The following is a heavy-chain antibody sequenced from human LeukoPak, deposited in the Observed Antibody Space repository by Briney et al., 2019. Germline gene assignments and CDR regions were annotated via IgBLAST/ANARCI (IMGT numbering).Heavy chain of an antibody. D-gene: IGHD6-19*01. J-gene: IGHJ4*02. CDR1: GGSISSSSYY. Sequence: PSETLSLTCTVSGGSISSSSYYWGWIRQPPGKGLEWIGFIHYSGSTTYNPSLESRVTISVDTARSQFSLRLTSVTAADTAVYYCASGYSSGYYYLDSWGQGTLVTVSS. CDR3: ASGYSSGYYYLDS. V-gene: IGHV4-61*05. CDR2: IHYSGST.